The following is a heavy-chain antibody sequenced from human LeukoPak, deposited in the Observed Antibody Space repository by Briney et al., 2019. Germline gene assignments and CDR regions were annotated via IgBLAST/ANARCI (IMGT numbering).Heavy chain of an antibody. Sequence: PGGSLRLSCAASGFTFDDYAMFWVRQAPGKGLEWVSGISWDSRNIGYAASVKGRFTVSRDNGKNSLYLQINSLRVEDTALYYCARGNRDTSGFYYYYGMDVWGQGTTVSVSS. CDR2: ISWDSRNI. D-gene: IGHD6-19*01. CDR1: GFTFDDYA. CDR3: ARGNRDTSGFYYYYGMDV. J-gene: IGHJ6*02. V-gene: IGHV3-9*01.